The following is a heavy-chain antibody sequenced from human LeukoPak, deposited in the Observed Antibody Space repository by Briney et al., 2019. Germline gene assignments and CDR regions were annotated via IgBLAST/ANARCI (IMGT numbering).Heavy chain of an antibody. CDR2: ISSSSGTI. V-gene: IGHV3-48*02. CDR1: GFTFRSYS. CDR3: ARDEGPLDY. Sequence: GGSLRLSCAASGFTFRSYSMNWVRQAPGKGLEWVSYISSSSGTICYADSVKGRFTISRDNARNSLDLQMNSLRDEDTAVYYCARDEGPLDYWGQGTLVTVSS. J-gene: IGHJ4*02.